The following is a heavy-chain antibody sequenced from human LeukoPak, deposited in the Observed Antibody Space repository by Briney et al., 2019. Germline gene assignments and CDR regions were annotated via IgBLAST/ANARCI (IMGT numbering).Heavy chain of an antibody. J-gene: IGHJ4*02. CDR1: GITFSDYY. Sequence: KPGGSLRLSCAASGITFSDYYMTWIRQAPGKGLEWVSYISSSGTMINYADSVEGRFTISRDNAKNSLYLQMNSLRVEDTAVYYCASVLWFGGIFFDYWGQGTLVTVSS. V-gene: IGHV3-11*01. CDR2: ISSSGTMI. D-gene: IGHD3-10*01. CDR3: ASVLWFGGIFFDY.